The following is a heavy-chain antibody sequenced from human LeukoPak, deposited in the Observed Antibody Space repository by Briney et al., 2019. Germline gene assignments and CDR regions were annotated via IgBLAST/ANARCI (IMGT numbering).Heavy chain of an antibody. Sequence: GASVKVSCKASGYTFSGYYIHWVRQAPGQGLEWMGWINPNSGDTHYAQKFQGRVTMTRDTSSSTAYMDLNSPISDDTAVYYCARVQYQLLFEGNWFDPWGQGTLVTVSS. D-gene: IGHD2-2*01. CDR1: GYTFSGYY. CDR3: ARVQYQLLFEGNWFDP. J-gene: IGHJ5*02. V-gene: IGHV1-2*02. CDR2: INPNSGDT.